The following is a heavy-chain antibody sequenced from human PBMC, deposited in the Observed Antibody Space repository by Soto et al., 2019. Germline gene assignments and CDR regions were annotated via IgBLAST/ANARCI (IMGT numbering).Heavy chain of an antibody. CDR3: AREEVPHTRFTYYYGLDV. V-gene: IGHV1-3*01. CDR2: INAGNGNT. Sequence: QVQLVQSGAEVKKPGASVKVSCKASGYTFTSYAMHWVRQAPGQRLEWMGWINAGNGNTKYSQKFQGRVTITGDTSASTAYMELSSLRSEDTAVSYCAREEVPHTRFTYYYGLDVWGQGTTVTVSS. J-gene: IGHJ6*02. CDR1: GYTFTSYA.